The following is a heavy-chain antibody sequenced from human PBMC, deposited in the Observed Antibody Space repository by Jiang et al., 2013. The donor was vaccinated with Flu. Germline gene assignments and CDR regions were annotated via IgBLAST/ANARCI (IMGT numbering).Heavy chain of an antibody. CDR2: IYYSGST. CDR1: GGSISSYY. CDR3: AGMGGEYDAFDI. V-gene: IGHV4-59*01. J-gene: IGHJ3*02. D-gene: IGHD3-10*01. Sequence: KPSETLSLTCTVSGGSISSYYWSWIRQPPGKGLEWIGYIYYSGSTNYNPSLKSRVTISVDTSKNQFSLKLSSVTAADTAVYYCAGMGGEYDAFDIRGQGTMVTVSS.